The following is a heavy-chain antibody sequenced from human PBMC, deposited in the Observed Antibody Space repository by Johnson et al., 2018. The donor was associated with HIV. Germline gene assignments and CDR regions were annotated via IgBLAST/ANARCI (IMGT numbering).Heavy chain of an antibody. V-gene: IGHV3-9*01. CDR2: ISWDSGSL. CDR3: AKNRREGWFGVDVFEV. D-gene: IGHD3-10*01. Sequence: VQLVESGGGLVKPGRSLRLSCAASGFTFDNYAMHWVRQAPGKGLEWVSGISWDSGSLGYEDSVKGRFTISRNNAKSSLYLKINSLRPEDSAVYYCAKNRREGWFGVDVFEVWGLGTTITVSS. J-gene: IGHJ3*01. CDR1: GFTFDNYA.